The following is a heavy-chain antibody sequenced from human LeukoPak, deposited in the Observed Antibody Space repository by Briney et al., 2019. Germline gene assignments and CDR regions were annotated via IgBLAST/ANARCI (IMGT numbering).Heavy chain of an antibody. CDR1: GFTVSSKS. V-gene: IGHV3-66*01. Sequence: PGGSLRLSCVASGFTVSSKSMIWVRQAPEKGLECVSYIRSDGSIQYADSVRGRFTISRDDSKNTVYLQMNSLRVEDTAIYYCARRRGGYGEGEFDYWGQGTLVTVSS. CDR3: ARRRGGYGEGEFDY. D-gene: IGHD4-17*01. CDR2: IRSDGSI. J-gene: IGHJ4*02.